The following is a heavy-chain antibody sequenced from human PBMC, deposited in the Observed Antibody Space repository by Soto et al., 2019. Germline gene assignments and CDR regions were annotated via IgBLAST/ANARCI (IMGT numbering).Heavy chain of an antibody. Sequence: SETLSLTCTVSGGSISSYYWSWIRQPPGKGLEWIGYIYYSGSTNYNPSLKSRVTISVDTSKNQFSLKLSSVTAADTAVYYCARGGYDFWSGYYTGWFDPWGQGTLVTVSS. CDR1: GGSISSYY. CDR2: IYYSGST. V-gene: IGHV4-59*01. D-gene: IGHD3-3*01. CDR3: ARGGYDFWSGYYTGWFDP. J-gene: IGHJ5*02.